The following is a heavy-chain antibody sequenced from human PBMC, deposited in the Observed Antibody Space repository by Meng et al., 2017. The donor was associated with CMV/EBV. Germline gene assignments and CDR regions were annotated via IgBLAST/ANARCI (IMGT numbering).Heavy chain of an antibody. Sequence: SETLSLTCAVYGGSFSGYYWSWIRQPPGKGLEWIGEINHSGSTNYNPSLKSRVTISVDTSKNQFSLKLSSVTAADTAVYYCARVFPRRSDYYYYYYGMDVWGQGTTVTVSS. CDR3: ARVFPRRSDYYYYYYGMDV. CDR2: INHSGST. D-gene: IGHD3-3*01. CDR1: GGSFSGYY. J-gene: IGHJ6*02. V-gene: IGHV4-34*01.